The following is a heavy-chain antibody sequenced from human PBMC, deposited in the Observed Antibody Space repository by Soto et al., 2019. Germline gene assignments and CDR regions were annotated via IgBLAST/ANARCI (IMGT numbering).Heavy chain of an antibody. CDR1: GLTFSTYA. CDR2: IGGSGSGGRT. Sequence: EVHLLESGGDLVQPGGSRRLSCTASGLTFSTYAMSWVRQAPGKGLEWVSAIGGSGSGGRTYYADSVKGRFTVYRDTSNNTVYLQMNSLRADDTAVYYCANSPGGLDGYNSDYYGMDVWGQGTTVTVSS. D-gene: IGHD5-12*01. J-gene: IGHJ6*02. V-gene: IGHV3-23*01. CDR3: ANSPGGLDGYNSDYYGMDV.